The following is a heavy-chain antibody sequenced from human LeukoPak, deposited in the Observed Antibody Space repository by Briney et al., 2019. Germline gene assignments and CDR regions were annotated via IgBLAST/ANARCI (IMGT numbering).Heavy chain of an antibody. V-gene: IGHV4-38-2*01. Sequence: SETLSLTCAVSGYSISSGYYWGWIRQPPGKGLEWIGKIYHGRSTYYNPSLKSRVTISVDTSNNQFSLKLSSVTAADTAVYYCARHEGRDVVATRQPINYWGQGTLVTVSS. CDR1: GYSISSGYY. J-gene: IGHJ4*02. CDR2: IYHGRST. D-gene: IGHD5-12*01. CDR3: ARHEGRDVVATRQPINY.